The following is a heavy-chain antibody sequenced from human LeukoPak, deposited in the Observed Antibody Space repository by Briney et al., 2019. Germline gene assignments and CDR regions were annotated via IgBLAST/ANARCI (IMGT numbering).Heavy chain of an antibody. D-gene: IGHD6-19*01. Sequence: SETLSLTCAVYGGSFSGYYWSWIRQPPGKGLEWIGEINHSGSTNYNPSFKSRVTISVDTSKNQFSLKLSSVTAADTAVYYCAREQWLVPKGAFDIWGQGTMVTVSS. J-gene: IGHJ3*02. CDR2: INHSGST. V-gene: IGHV4-34*01. CDR1: GGSFSGYY. CDR3: AREQWLVPKGAFDI.